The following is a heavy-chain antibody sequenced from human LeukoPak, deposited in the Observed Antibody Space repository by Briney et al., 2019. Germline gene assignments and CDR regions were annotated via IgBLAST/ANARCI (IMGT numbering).Heavy chain of an antibody. CDR2: ISDGGSIT. J-gene: IGHJ4*02. V-gene: IGHV3-23*01. CDR1: GFTFSDYG. D-gene: IGHD3-10*01. Sequence: GGSLRLSCAASGFTFSDYGMSWVRQAPGKGLEWVSTISDGGSITYYADSVKGRFTISRDNSKNTLLLQMNSLRAEGTAVYYCAKSRGSGSKMARGVNFDYWGQGTLVTVSS. CDR3: AKSRGSGSKMARGVNFDY.